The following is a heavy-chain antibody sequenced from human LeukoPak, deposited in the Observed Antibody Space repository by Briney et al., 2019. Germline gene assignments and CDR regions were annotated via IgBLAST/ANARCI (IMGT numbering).Heavy chain of an antibody. V-gene: IGHV4-59*01. Sequence: SETLSLTCTVPGGSISSYYWSWIRQPPGKGLEWIGYIYYSGSTNYNPSLKSRVTISVDTSKNQFSLKLSSVTAADTAVYYCARADGNYYYYGMDVWGQGTTVTVSS. CDR3: ARADGNYYYYGMDV. J-gene: IGHJ6*02. CDR2: IYYSGST. CDR1: GGSISSYY.